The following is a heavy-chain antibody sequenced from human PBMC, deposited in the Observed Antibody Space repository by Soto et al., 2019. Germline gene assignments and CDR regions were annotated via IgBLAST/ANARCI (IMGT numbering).Heavy chain of an antibody. CDR3: ARLGWELLSGRRYFDY. CDR2: ISPYTGKT. Sequence: QVLLVQSESEVKKPGASMKVSCQTSGYTFSDFALTWVRQVPDKGLEWLGWISPYTGKTNYAQRVHDRVALTTDTSTRTAYLELRSLTSDDTAVYYCARLGWELLSGRRYFDYWGQGTLVTVSS. J-gene: IGHJ4*02. CDR1: GYTFSDFA. V-gene: IGHV1-18*04. D-gene: IGHD1-26*01.